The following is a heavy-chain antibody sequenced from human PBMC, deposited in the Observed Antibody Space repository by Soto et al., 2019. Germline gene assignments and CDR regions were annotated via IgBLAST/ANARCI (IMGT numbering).Heavy chain of an antibody. CDR3: ARHYYYDSSGYLALFEY. D-gene: IGHD3-22*01. CDR2: IYYSGST. CDR1: FGSISSSSYY. J-gene: IGHJ4*02. V-gene: IGHV4-39*01. Sequence: PSETLSLTCPFSFGSISSSSYYLGFLLQPPLKVLEWIGSIYYSGSTYYNPSLKSRVTISVDTSKNQFSLKLSSVTAADTAVYYCARHYYYDSSGYLALFEYWGQGTLVTVSS.